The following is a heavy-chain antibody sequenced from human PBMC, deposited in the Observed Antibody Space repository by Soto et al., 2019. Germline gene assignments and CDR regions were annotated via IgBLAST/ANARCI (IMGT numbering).Heavy chain of an antibody. CDR1: GGSISSYY. V-gene: IGHV4-59*01. Sequence: PSETLSLTCTVSGGSISSYYWSWIRQPPGKGLEWIGYIYYSGITNYNPSLNNRVTISVHTSKNQFSLNLSSVTAADTAVYYCARASGMSCYYFYYYYYGQDVWGQGNSVTIS. CDR2: IYYSGIT. D-gene: IGHD5-12*01. J-gene: IGHJ6*02. CDR3: ARASGMSCYYFYYYYYGQDV.